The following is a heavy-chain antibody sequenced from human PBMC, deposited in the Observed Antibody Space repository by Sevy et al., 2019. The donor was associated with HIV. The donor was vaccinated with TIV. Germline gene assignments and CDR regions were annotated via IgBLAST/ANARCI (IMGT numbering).Heavy chain of an antibody. J-gene: IGHJ3*02. V-gene: IGHV3-53*01. CDR2: IYDAGST. CDR1: GFTVSSVY. CDR3: ARESGYSSSPGSFDI. D-gene: IGHD6-19*01. Sequence: GGSLRLSCAASGFTVSSVYMSWVRQAPGKGLEWVSLIYDAGSTYFADSVEGRFTISRDDSKNTLYLQMNSLRAEDTAVYFCARESGYSSSPGSFDIWGQGTMVTVSS.